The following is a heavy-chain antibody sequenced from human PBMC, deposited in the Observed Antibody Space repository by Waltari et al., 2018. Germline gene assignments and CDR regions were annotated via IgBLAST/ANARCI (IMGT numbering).Heavy chain of an antibody. D-gene: IGHD3-10*01. V-gene: IGHV4-39*01. CDR3: ARLLWFGELSQFDY. Sequence: PPGKGLEWFGSIYYSGITYYNPSLKSRVTISVDTSKNQFSLKLSSVTAADTAVYYCARLLWFGELSQFDYWGQGTLVTVSS. CDR2: IYYSGIT. J-gene: IGHJ4*02.